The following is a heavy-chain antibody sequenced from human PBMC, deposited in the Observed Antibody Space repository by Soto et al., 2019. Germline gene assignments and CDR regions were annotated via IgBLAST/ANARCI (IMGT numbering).Heavy chain of an antibody. CDR2: ISSSSSYI. CDR1: GFTFSSYS. CDR3: AKRHTTVATPANYFDY. J-gene: IGHJ4*02. V-gene: IGHV3-21*04. D-gene: IGHD1-1*01. Sequence: GGSLRLSCAASGFTFSSYSMNWVRQAPGKGLEWVSSISSSSSYIYYADSVKGRFTISRDDSKNTLYLQMNSLRAEDTALYYCAKRHTTVATPANYFDYWGQGTLVTVSS.